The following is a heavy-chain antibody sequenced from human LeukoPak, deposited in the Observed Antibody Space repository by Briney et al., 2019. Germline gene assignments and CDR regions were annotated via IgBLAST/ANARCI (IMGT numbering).Heavy chain of an antibody. V-gene: IGHV1-8*02. CDR1: GYSFTNNA. D-gene: IGHD3-10*01. CDR3: ARDMLYYYGSGTPY. CDR2: MNPNSGNT. J-gene: IGHJ4*02. Sequence: ASVKVSCKASGYSFTNNAVSWVRQAPGQGLEWMGWMNPNSGNTGYAQKFQGRVTMTRNTSISTAYMELSSLRSDDTAVYYCARDMLYYYGSGTPYWGQGTLVTVSS.